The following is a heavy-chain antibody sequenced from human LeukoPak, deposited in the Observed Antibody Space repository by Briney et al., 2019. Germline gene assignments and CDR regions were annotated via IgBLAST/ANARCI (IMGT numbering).Heavy chain of an antibody. D-gene: IGHD1-7*01. CDR2: INEDGSEK. Sequence: GGSLRLSCAASGFTYSNYWMSWVRQAPGKGQEWVASINEDGSEKSYVDSVKGRFTISRDNAKNSLYLQMNSLRAEDTAVYYCARHGNYNFAYWGQGTLVTVSS. CDR3: ARHGNYNFAY. J-gene: IGHJ4*02. V-gene: IGHV3-7*01. CDR1: GFTYSNYW.